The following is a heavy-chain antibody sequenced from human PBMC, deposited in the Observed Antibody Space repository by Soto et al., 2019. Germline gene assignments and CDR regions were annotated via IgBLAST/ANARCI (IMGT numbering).Heavy chain of an antibody. CDR1: GDSVSSNSAA. CDR2: TYYRSKWYY. CDR3: AGAADLNFDY. J-gene: IGHJ4*02. V-gene: IGHV6-1*01. D-gene: IGHD2-2*01. Sequence: SQTLSLTCAISGDSVSSNSAAWNWIRQSPSRGLEWLGRTYYRSKWYYNYAVSVKSRITINSDTSKNQFSLQLNSVTLEDTAVYYCAGAADLNFDYWGQGILVTV.